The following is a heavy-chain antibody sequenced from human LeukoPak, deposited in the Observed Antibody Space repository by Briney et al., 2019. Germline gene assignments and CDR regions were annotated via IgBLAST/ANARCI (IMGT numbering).Heavy chain of an antibody. CDR1: GYSINSGYY. CDR3: ARDYYDSSGYNYYYYYMDV. Sequence: PSETLSLTCTVSGYSINSGYYWGWIRQPPGKGLEWIAIIYHSGSTNYNPSLKSRVTMSVDTSKNQFSLKLSSVTAADTAVYYCARDYYDSSGYNYYYYYMDVWGKGTTVTISS. D-gene: IGHD3-22*01. CDR2: IYHSGST. V-gene: IGHV4-38-2*02. J-gene: IGHJ6*03.